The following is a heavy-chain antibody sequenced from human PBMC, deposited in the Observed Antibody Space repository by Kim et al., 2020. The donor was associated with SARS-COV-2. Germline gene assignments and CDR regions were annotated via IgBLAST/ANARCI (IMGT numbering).Heavy chain of an antibody. V-gene: IGHV3-7*01. CDR1: GFTFSRYW. J-gene: IGHJ4*02. CDR3: ARNEN. Sequence: GGSLRLSCAASGFTFSRYWMSWVRQAPGKGLEWVANIKEDGSEKYYVDSVKGRFTISRDNAKNSLYLQMNSLRVEDMAVYYCARNENWGQGTLVTVSS. CDR2: IKEDGSEK.